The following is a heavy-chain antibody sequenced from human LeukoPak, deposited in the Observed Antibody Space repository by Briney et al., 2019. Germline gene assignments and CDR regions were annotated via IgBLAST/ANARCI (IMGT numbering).Heavy chain of an antibody. CDR2: MNPKSAHT. V-gene: IGHV1-8*01. J-gene: IGHJ5*02. CDR1: GHTFTSYD. D-gene: IGHD3-10*01. CDR3: TRGPSYHSKWVGGMWFDP. Sequence: GASVKVSCKASGHTFTSYDIHWVRQASGHGLEWMGWMNPKSAHTGLARRFQGRVTLTRNTSISTAYMELSSLTSEDTAMYYCTRGPSYHSKWVGGMWFDPWGQGTLVSVSS.